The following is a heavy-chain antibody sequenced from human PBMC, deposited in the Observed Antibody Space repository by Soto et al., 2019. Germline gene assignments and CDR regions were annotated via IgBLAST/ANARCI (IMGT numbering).Heavy chain of an antibody. CDR1: GGSISSYY. Sequence: QVQLQESGPGLVKPSETLSLTCTVSGGSISSYYWSWIRQPPGKGLEWIGYIDYSGSTNYNPSLKSRVTISVDTSKNQSSLKLSSVTAADTTVYYCARQFYGSGSRGAFDIWGQGTMVTVSS. J-gene: IGHJ3*02. CDR3: ARQFYGSGSRGAFDI. CDR2: IDYSGST. V-gene: IGHV4-59*08. D-gene: IGHD3-10*01.